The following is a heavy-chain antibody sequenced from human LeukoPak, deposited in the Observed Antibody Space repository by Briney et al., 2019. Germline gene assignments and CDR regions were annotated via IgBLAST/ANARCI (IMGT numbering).Heavy chain of an antibody. CDR2: ISRSGRTI. Sequence: AGGSLRISCAASGFTFSGYEMNWVRQAPGKGLEWVSYISRSGRTIYDADSVKGRFTISRDNAKNSLYLQMSSLRAEDTAVYYCARVYSGSWYFDLWGRGTLVTVSS. CDR3: ARVYSGSWYFDL. D-gene: IGHD1-26*01. V-gene: IGHV3-48*03. CDR1: GFTFSGYE. J-gene: IGHJ2*01.